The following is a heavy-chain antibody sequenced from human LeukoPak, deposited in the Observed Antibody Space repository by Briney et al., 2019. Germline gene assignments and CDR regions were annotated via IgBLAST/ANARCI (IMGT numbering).Heavy chain of an antibody. J-gene: IGHJ3*02. D-gene: IGHD1-26*01. CDR2: IRNKANSYTT. CDR1: GFTFSDHF. V-gene: IGHV3-72*01. Sequence: PGGSLRLSCAASGFTFSDHFMDWVRQAPGKGLEWVGRIRNKANSYTTEYAPSVKGRFTISRDDSKNSLYLQMNSLRAEDTAVYYCARVWRELLTLGAFDIWGQGTMVTVSS. CDR3: ARVWRELLTLGAFDI.